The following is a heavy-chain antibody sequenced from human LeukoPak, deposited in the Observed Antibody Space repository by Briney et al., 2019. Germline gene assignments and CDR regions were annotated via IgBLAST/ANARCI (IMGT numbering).Heavy chain of an antibody. CDR2: INAGNGNT. V-gene: IGHV1-3*01. J-gene: IGHJ4*02. Sequence: ASVKVSCKASGYTSTSYAMHWVRQAPGQRLEWMGWINAGNGNTKYSQKFQGRVTITRDTSASTAYMELSSLRSEDTAVYYCARLTAYYGSGKGDYWGQGTLVTVSS. CDR1: GYTSTSYA. D-gene: IGHD3-10*01. CDR3: ARLTAYYGSGKGDY.